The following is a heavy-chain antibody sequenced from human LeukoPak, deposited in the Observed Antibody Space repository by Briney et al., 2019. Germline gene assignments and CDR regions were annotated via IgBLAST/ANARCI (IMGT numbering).Heavy chain of an antibody. D-gene: IGHD1-1*01. CDR2: INPSGST. V-gene: IGHV4-34*01. CDR3: ARGRERYFDL. Sequence: SETLSLTCAVYVGSFSGYYWSWVRQPSGKGLEWIGEINPSGSTNYNPSLKSRVTVSVVTSKNQFSLKLSSVTAADTAVYYCARGRERYFDLWGRGTRVTVSS. CDR1: VGSFSGYY. J-gene: IGHJ2*01.